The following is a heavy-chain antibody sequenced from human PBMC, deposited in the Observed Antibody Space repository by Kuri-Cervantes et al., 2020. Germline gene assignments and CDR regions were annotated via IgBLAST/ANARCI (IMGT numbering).Heavy chain of an antibody. CDR3: ARDQYYAFDI. CDR2: INWNGGST. CDR1: GFTVSSNY. Sequence: GESLKISCAASGFTVSSNYMSWVRQAPGKGLEWVSGINWNGGSTGYADSVKGRFTISRDNAKNSLYLQMNSLRAEDTAVYYCARDQYYAFDIWGQGTMVTVSS. V-gene: IGHV3-20*04. J-gene: IGHJ3*02.